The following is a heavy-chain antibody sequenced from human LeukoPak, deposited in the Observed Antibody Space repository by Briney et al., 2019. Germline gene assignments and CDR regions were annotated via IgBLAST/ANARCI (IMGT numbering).Heavy chain of an antibody. Sequence: SETLSLTCTVSGGSISSYYWSWIRQPAGKGLECIGRIYTSGSTNYNPSLKSRVTMSVDTSKNQISLKLSSVTAADTALYYCARGGSSSWHGWFDPWGQGTLVTVSS. CDR2: IYTSGST. V-gene: IGHV4-4*07. J-gene: IGHJ5*02. D-gene: IGHD6-13*01. CDR1: GGSISSYY. CDR3: ARGGSSSWHGWFDP.